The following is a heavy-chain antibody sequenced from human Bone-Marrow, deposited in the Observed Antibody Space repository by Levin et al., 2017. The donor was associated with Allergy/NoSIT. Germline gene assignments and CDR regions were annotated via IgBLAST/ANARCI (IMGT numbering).Heavy chain of an antibody. D-gene: IGHD3-10*01. J-gene: IGHJ6*02. CDR3: ARGSLWFGAHNGMDV. Sequence: GESLKISCAASGFTFSSYWMSWVRQAPGKGLEWVANIKQDGSEKYYVDSVKGRFTISRDNAKNSLYLQTNSLRAEDTAVYYCARGSLWFGAHNGMDVWGQGTTVTVSS. CDR2: IKQDGSEK. V-gene: IGHV3-7*01. CDR1: GFTFSSYW.